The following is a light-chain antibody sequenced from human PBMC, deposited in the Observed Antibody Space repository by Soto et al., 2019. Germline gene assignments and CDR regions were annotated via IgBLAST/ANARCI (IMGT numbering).Light chain of an antibody. V-gene: IGKV4-1*01. CDR3: QQYYDARGT. Sequence: DIVMTQSPDSLAVSLGERATINCKSSQSVLYSSNNKNFLAWYQQRPGQPPKLLIYWASTRESGVPDRFSGSGSETDFTLTISSLQAEDVAVYYGQQYYDARGTFGQGTKVEIK. J-gene: IGKJ1*01. CDR1: QSVLYSSNNKNF. CDR2: WAS.